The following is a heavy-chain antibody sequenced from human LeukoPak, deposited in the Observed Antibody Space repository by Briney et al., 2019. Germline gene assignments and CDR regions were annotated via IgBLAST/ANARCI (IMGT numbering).Heavy chain of an antibody. D-gene: IGHD6-19*01. CDR1: GGSISSYY. Sequence: PSETLSLTCSVSGGSISSYYWGWIRQPPGKGLEWIGSMYYSGSTYYNPSLKSRVTISINTSKNQFSLKLTSVTAADTAVYYCARAGGSGLIDYWGQGTLVTVSS. V-gene: IGHV4-39*07. J-gene: IGHJ4*02. CDR3: ARAGGSGLIDY. CDR2: MYYSGST.